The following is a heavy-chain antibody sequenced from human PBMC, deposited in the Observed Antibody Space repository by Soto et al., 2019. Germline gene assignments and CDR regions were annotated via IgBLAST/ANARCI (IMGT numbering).Heavy chain of an antibody. CDR3: AKDLGYSSSWYWGSYYYYGMDV. J-gene: IGHJ6*02. V-gene: IGHV3-74*03. CDR1: GFTFSNYW. CDR2: IYSDGRGP. D-gene: IGHD6-13*01. Sequence: PGGSLRLSCAASGFTFSNYWMHWVRQAPGKGLVWVSRIYSDGRGPMYADSVKGRFTISRDNAKNTLYLQMNSLRAEDTAVYYCAKDLGYSSSWYWGSYYYYGMDVWGQGTTVTVSS.